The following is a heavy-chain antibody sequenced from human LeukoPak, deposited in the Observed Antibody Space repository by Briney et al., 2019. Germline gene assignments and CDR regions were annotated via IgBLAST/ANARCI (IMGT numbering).Heavy chain of an antibody. D-gene: IGHD2/OR15-2a*01. CDR1: GFTFSSYS. CDR3: ARDRFHAIDY. J-gene: IGHJ4*02. Sequence: PGGSLRLSCAASGFTFSSYSMNWVRQAPGEGLVWVSRIRSDGSDTRYAESVKGRFTISRDNAKNTLYLQMNSLRAEDTAVYYCARDRFHAIDYWGQGTLVTVSS. V-gene: IGHV3-74*01. CDR2: IRSDGSDT.